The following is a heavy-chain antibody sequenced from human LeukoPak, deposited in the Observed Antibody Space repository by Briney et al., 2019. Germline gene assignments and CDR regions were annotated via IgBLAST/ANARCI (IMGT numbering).Heavy chain of an antibody. V-gene: IGHV3-23*01. CDR3: ARDTSAFLTGYYYMDV. D-gene: IGHD2-2*01. CDR1: GFTFSSYA. CDR2: ISGSGGRT. J-gene: IGHJ6*03. Sequence: GGSLRLSCAASGFTFSSYAMSWVRQAPGKGLEWVSGISGSGGRTNYADSVKGRFTISRDNSRNTLYLQMNSLRAEDTAVYYCARDTSAFLTGYYYMDVWGKGTTVTVSS.